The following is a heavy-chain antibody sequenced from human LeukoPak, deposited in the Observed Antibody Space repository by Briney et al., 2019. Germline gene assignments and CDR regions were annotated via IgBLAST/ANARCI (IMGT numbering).Heavy chain of an antibody. CDR2: IRHDESNK. V-gene: IGHV3-33*01. Sequence: GRSLRLSCAASGFTLSNYGMHWVRQAPGKGLEWVAGIRHDESNKYFTDSVKGRFTISRDSSKNTLYLQMNSLRPEDTDVYYCARLGYGGSGWYFDYWGQGTLVTVSS. CDR1: GFTLSNYG. CDR3: ARLGYGGSGWYFDY. D-gene: IGHD6-19*01. J-gene: IGHJ4*02.